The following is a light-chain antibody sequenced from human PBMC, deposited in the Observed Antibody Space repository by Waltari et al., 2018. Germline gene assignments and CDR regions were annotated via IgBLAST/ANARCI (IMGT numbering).Light chain of an antibody. CDR1: SSDVGYYNR. J-gene: IGLJ2*01. CDR3: CSYTGSNTLV. CDR2: EVT. Sequence: QSALTQPPSVSGSPGQSVTISCTGTSSDVGYYNRVSWYQQPPGAAPKLMIYEVTNRPAGVPDRFSGSKSGNPASLTIAGLQAEDEANYYCCSYTGSNTLVFGGGTKLTVL. V-gene: IGLV2-18*02.